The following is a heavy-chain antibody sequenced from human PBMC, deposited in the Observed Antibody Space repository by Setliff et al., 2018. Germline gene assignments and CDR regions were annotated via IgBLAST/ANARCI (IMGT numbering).Heavy chain of an antibody. CDR2: IHYRGAT. CDR1: GASISSGTYY. J-gene: IGHJ5*02. CDR3: ASNWIGYPHRFDP. Sequence: KTSETLSLTCTVSGASISSGTYYWAWIRQPPGKGLEWIGRIHYRGATYSNASLASRLTISVDTAKNQFSLKLTSVTAADTAVYYCASNWIGYPHRFDPWGQGTLVTVSS. V-gene: IGHV4-39*01. D-gene: IGHD2-15*01.